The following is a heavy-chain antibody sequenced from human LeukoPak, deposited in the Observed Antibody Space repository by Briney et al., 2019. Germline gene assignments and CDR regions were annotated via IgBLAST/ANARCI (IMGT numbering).Heavy chain of an antibody. D-gene: IGHD4-17*01. J-gene: IGHJ4*02. V-gene: IGHV4-4*07. CDR3: ARGGGYGDLSY. Sequence: SETLSLTCNVSGGSMSSYYWSWLRQPAGKGLEYIGRIYTGGSTSYNPALKSRLTMSVDTSKSQVSLKLRSVTAADTAVYYCARGGGYGDLSYWGQGTLVTVSS. CDR1: GGSMSSYY. CDR2: IYTGGST.